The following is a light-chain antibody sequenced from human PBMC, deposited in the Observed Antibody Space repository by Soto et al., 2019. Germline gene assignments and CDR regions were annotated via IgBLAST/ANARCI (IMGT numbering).Light chain of an antibody. Sequence: QSALTQPASVSGSPGQSITISCTGTSSDVGGYNYVSWYQLHPGKAPRLMVYEVSNRPSGVSNRFSGSKSGNTASLTISGLQAEDEADYYCSSYTSSTAYVFGTGTKGTAL. CDR3: SSYTSSTAYV. CDR2: EVS. J-gene: IGLJ1*01. V-gene: IGLV2-14*01. CDR1: SSDVGGYNY.